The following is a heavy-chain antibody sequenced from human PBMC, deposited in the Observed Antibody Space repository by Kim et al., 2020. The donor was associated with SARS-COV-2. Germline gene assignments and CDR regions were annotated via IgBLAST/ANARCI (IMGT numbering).Heavy chain of an antibody. V-gene: IGHV3-33*01. Sequence: GGSLRLSCAASGYTFSNYAMHWVRQAPGKGLEWEAVIWYDGSEKYYVDSVKGRFTISKDNSKNTLYLQMNSLRADDTAIYYCARMYYGFLDYWGQGTLVTVSS. J-gene: IGHJ4*02. CDR3: ARMYYGFLDY. CDR1: GYTFSNYA. D-gene: IGHD3-10*01. CDR2: IWYDGSEK.